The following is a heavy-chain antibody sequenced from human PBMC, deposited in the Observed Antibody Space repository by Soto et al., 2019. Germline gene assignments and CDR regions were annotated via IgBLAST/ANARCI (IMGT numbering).Heavy chain of an antibody. Sequence: GGPVKVSRKGSGGPFNSYTISWVRQAPGQGVEWLGGIIPILGIANYAQKFQGRVTITADKSTSTAYMELSSLRSEDTAVYYCARDGSPRGYCSSTSCSGGMDVWGKGTTVTVS. CDR1: GGPFNSYT. V-gene: IGHV1-69*10. CDR2: IIPILGIA. D-gene: IGHD2-2*01. CDR3: ARDGSPRGYCSSTSCSGGMDV. J-gene: IGHJ6*04.